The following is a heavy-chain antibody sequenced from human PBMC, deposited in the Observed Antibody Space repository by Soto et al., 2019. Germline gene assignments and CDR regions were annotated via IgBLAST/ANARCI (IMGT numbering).Heavy chain of an antibody. CDR3: ARDAAMALLDY. D-gene: IGHD5-18*01. CDR2: ISVHNGNT. Sequence: QVQLVQSGAEVKKPGASVKVSCKASGYTFTSYGISWVRQAPGQGLEWMGWISVHNGNTNYAQKLQGRGTMTKDTATSTAYMELRSLRSDDTAVYYGARDAAMALLDYWGQGTLVTVSS. J-gene: IGHJ4*02. CDR1: GYTFTSYG. V-gene: IGHV1-18*01.